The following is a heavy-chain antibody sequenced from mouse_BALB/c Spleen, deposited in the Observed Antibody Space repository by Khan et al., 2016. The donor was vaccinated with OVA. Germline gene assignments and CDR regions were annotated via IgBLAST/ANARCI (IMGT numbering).Heavy chain of an antibody. CDR2: IDPSDSHT. Sequence: QVQLQQPGAELVKPGASVKLSCKASGYTFSSYWMHWVKPRPGQGLEWIGEIDPSDSHTNYNQKFKGKATLNVDKSSSTAYMHLSSLTSEDSAVYYCARSYYYGSSTWFAYWGQGTLVTVSA. CDR1: GYTFSSYW. J-gene: IGHJ3*01. D-gene: IGHD1-1*01. V-gene: IGHV1-69*02. CDR3: ARSYYYGSSTWFAY.